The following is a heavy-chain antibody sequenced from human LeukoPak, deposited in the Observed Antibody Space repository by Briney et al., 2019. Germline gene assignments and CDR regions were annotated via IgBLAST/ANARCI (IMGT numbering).Heavy chain of an antibody. D-gene: IGHD1-26*01. CDR2: ISSSSSYI. CDR3: ARARAVGIVGATTVYFDY. V-gene: IGHV3-21*01. CDR1: GFTFSSYS. Sequence: GGSLRLSCAASGFTFSSYSMNWVRQAPGKGLERVSSISSSSSYIYYADSVKGRFTISRDNAKNSLYLQMNSLRAEDTAVYYCARARAVGIVGATTVYFDYWGQGTLVTVSS. J-gene: IGHJ4*02.